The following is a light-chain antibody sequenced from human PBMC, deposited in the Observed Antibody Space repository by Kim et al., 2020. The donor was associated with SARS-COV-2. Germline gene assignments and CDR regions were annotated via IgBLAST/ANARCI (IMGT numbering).Light chain of an antibody. CDR1: QSISSW. Sequence: SVGDRVTITCRASQSISSWLAWYKQKPGKAPKLLIYKASSLESGVPSRFSGSGSGTEFTLTISSLQPDDFATYYCQQYNSYSPRYSFGQGTKLEIK. J-gene: IGKJ2*03. CDR2: KAS. CDR3: QQYNSYSPRYS. V-gene: IGKV1-5*03.